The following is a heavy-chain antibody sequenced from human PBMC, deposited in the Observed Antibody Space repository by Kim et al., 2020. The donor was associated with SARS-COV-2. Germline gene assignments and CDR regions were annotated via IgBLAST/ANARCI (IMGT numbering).Heavy chain of an antibody. Sequence: DSVKGRFTIARDNAKNSLYLQRNSLRAEDTAVYYCARVGRDGSNPPNWFDPWGQGTLVTVSS. D-gene: IGHD2-15*01. V-gene: IGHV3-11*06. CDR3: ARVGRDGSNPPNWFDP. J-gene: IGHJ5*02.